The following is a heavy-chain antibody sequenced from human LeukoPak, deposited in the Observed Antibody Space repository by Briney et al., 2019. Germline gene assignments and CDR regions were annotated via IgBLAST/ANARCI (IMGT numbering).Heavy chain of an antibody. CDR1: GGSFSGYH. CDR2: IYYSGST. J-gene: IGHJ3*02. Sequence: SETLSLTCAVYGGSFSGYHWGWIRQPPGKGLEWIGYIYYSGSTNYNPSLKSRVTISVDTSKNQFSLKLSSVTAADTAVYYCARVRRAFDIWGQGTMVTVSS. V-gene: IGHV4-59*01. CDR3: ARVRRAFDI.